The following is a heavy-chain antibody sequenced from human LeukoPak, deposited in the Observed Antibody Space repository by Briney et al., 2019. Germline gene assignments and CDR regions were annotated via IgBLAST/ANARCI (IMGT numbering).Heavy chain of an antibody. CDR3: ARVGGRYYDYVGGSYRPIFDY. Sequence: SETLSLTCTVSGGSISSYYWSWIRQPPGKGLEWIGCIYYSGSTNYNPSLKRRLTISVDTSKKNFSLKLSTGPAADTAVYYCARVGGRYYDYVGGSYRPIFDYWGQGTLVTVSS. J-gene: IGHJ4*02. CDR2: IYYSGST. CDR1: GGSISSYY. V-gene: IGHV4-59*01. D-gene: IGHD3-16*02.